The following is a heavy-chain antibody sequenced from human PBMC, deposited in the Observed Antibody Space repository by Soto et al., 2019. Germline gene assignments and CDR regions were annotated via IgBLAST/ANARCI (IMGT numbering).Heavy chain of an antibody. J-gene: IGHJ6*02. Sequence: GGSLRLSCVGPGFTFSTYSINWVRQAPGKGLEWVSSISSRSDIYYADSVKGRFTISRDNAKNSVSLQMNSLRAEDTAVYYCAREYTAWPLAYGLDVWGQGTTVTVSS. D-gene: IGHD2-2*02. CDR3: AREYTAWPLAYGLDV. V-gene: IGHV3-21*01. CDR2: ISSRSDI. CDR1: GFTFSTYS.